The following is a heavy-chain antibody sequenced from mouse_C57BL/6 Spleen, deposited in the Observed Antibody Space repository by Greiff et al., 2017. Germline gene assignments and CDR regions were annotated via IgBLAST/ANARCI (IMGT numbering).Heavy chain of an antibody. Sequence: VQLQQPGAELVRPGSSVKLSCKASGYTFTSYWMDWVKQRPGQGLDWIGNIYPSDSETHYNQKFKDKATLTVDKSSSTAYMQLSSLTSEDSAVCYCARRGWALAYWGQGTLVTVSA. J-gene: IGHJ3*01. CDR3: ARRGWALAY. CDR2: IYPSDSET. V-gene: IGHV1-61*01. D-gene: IGHD2-3*01. CDR1: GYTFTSYW.